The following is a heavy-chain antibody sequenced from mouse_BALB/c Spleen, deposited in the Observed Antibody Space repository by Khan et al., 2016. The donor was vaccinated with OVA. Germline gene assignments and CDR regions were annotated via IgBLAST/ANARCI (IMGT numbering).Heavy chain of an antibody. CDR1: GFTFSDYG. V-gene: IGHV5-15*02. Sequence: EVELVESGGGSVQPGGSRKLSCAASGFTFSDYGMAWVRQAPGKGPEWIAFISNLAYSIYYADTVTGRFTISRENAKNTLYLEMSSLRSEDTAMYYCARSWAMDYWGQGTSVTVSS. J-gene: IGHJ4*01. CDR2: ISNLAYSI. CDR3: ARSWAMDY.